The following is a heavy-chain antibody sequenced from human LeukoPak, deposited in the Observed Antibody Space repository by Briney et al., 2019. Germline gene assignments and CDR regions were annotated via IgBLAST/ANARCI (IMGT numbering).Heavy chain of an antibody. V-gene: IGHV4-59*12. D-gene: IGHD3-22*01. CDR2: IYYSGTT. CDR1: GGSISNYY. CDR3: ARGRGDSSGYYFFQH. Sequence: SETLSLTCTVSGGSISNYYWSWIRQPPGKGLEWIGYIYYSGTTNYNPSLKSRVTISVDTSKNQFSLKLSSVTAADTAVYYCARGRGDSSGYYFFQHWGQGTLVTASS. J-gene: IGHJ1*01.